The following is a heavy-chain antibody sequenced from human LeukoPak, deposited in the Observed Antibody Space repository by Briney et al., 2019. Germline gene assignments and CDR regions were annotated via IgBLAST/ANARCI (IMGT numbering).Heavy chain of an antibody. V-gene: IGHV4-59*08. Sequence: SETLSLTCTVSGGSISSYYWSWLRQPPGKGLEWIGYIYYSGSTNYNPSLKSRVTISVDTSKNQFSLKLSSVTAADTAVYYCARLLWPLSFDYWGQGTLVTVSS. CDR2: IYYSGST. J-gene: IGHJ4*02. D-gene: IGHD2-2*01. CDR1: GGSISSYY. CDR3: ARLLWPLSFDY.